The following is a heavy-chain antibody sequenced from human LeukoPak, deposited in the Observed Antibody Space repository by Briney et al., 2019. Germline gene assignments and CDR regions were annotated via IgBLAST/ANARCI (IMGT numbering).Heavy chain of an antibody. J-gene: IGHJ4*02. V-gene: IGHV4-38-2*02. CDR2: IYHSGST. CDR3: ARQMGDFWSGYHYFDY. Sequence: PSETLSLTCTVSGYSISSGYYWGWIRQPPGKGLEWIGSIYHSGSTYYNPSLKSRVTISVDTSKNQFSLKLSSVTAADTAVYYCARQMGDFWSGYHYFDYWGQGTLVTVSS. CDR1: GYSISSGYY. D-gene: IGHD3-3*01.